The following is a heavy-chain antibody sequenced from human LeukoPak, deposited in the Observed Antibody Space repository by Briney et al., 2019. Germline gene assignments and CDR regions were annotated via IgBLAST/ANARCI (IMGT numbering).Heavy chain of an antibody. CDR2: INPNSGGT. J-gene: IGHJ5*02. CDR1: GYTFTGYY. Sequence: ASVKVSCKASGYTFTGYYMHWVRQAPGQGLEWMGWINPNSGGTNYAQKFQGRVTMTRDTSISTAYMELSSLRSDDTAVYYCARDTRHRYCSSTSCYRGWFDPWGQGTLVTVSS. V-gene: IGHV1-2*02. D-gene: IGHD2-2*01. CDR3: ARDTRHRYCSSTSCYRGWFDP.